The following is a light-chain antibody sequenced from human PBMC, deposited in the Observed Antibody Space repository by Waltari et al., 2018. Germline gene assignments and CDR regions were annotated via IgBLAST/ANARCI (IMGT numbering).Light chain of an antibody. CDR2: DNN. V-gene: IGLV6-57*03. CDR1: SGRVTGNS. J-gene: IGLJ3*02. Sequence: NFMLTQSHSVSESPGRTVTISCTRSSGRVTGNSMQWYQQRPGSAPTPVIYDNNQRPSGVPDRFSGSIDRSSNSASLTISGLKTEDEADYYCQSYDNNIWLFGGGTKVTVL. CDR3: QSYDNNIWL.